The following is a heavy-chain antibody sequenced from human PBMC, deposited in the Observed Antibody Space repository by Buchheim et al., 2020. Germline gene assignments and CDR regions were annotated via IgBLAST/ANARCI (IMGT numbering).Heavy chain of an antibody. J-gene: IGHJ6*02. V-gene: IGHV3-23*01. Sequence: EVQLLESGGGLVQPGGSLRLSCAASGFTFSSYAMSRVRQAPGKGLEWVSAISGSGGSTYYADSVKGRFTISRDNSKNTLYLQMNSLRAEDTAVYYCAKEGGTYYDFWSGYYGDYYGMDVWGQGTT. D-gene: IGHD3-3*01. CDR2: ISGSGGST. CDR3: AKEGGTYYDFWSGYYGDYYGMDV. CDR1: GFTFSSYA.